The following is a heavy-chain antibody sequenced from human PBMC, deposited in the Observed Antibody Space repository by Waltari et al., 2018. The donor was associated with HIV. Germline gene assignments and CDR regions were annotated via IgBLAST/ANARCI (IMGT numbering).Heavy chain of an antibody. V-gene: IGHV3-20*01. CDR1: GFTFNDYG. J-gene: IGHJ3*02. Sequence: EVQLVESGGGVVRPGGSLRLSCAASGFTFNDYGMSWVRQAPKKGLEWVSCINVNGGSTDYADAVKGRFTISRDNAKNSLYLQINSLRADDTALYHCARFVAGTDAFDIWGQGTMVTVSS. CDR2: INVNGGST. D-gene: IGHD6-19*01. CDR3: ARFVAGTDAFDI.